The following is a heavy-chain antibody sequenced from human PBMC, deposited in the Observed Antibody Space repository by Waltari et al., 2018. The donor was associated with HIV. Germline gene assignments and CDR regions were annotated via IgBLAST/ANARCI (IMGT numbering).Heavy chain of an antibody. V-gene: IGHV3-66*02. CDR2: VYSGGRT. CDR1: GFTVSSNY. CDR3: VRDRRDGHNFDACDI. J-gene: IGHJ3*02. Sequence: EVQLVESGGGLVQPGGSLRLSCAASGFTVSSNYMSWVRQAPGKGLEWVSMVYSGGRTYYADSVKGRFTISRDKSKNTLYLQMNNLRAEDTAVYFCVRDRRDGHNFDACDIWGQGTKVTVSS.